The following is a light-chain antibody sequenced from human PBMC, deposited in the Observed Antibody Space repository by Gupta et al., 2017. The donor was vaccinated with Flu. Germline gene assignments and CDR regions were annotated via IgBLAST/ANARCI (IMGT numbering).Light chain of an antibody. CDR3: SSHAGRVTWV. CDR2: DVT. V-gene: IGLV2-11*01. CDR1: SSDVGSSNR. J-gene: IGLJ1*01. Sequence: SAPTQPRSVSWSPGQSVTISCTGTSSDVGSSNRVSWYQQRPGKAPKLILYDVTERPSGVPDRFSGSKSGNTASLSISGLQADDEADYYCSSHAGRVTWVFGTGTTVTVL.